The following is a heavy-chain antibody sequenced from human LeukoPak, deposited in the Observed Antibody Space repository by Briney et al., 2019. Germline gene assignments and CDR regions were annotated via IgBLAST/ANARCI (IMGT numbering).Heavy chain of an antibody. V-gene: IGHV3-30*18. J-gene: IGHJ4*02. CDR2: ISYDGSNK. CDR3: AKDTTWIQLWLDY. CDR1: GFTFSSYG. Sequence: GGSLRLSCAASGFTFSSYGMHWVRQAPGKGLEWVAVISYDGSNKYYADSVKGRFTISRDNSKNTLYLQMNSLRAEDTAVYYCAKDTTWIQLWLDYWGQGTLVTVSS. D-gene: IGHD5-18*01.